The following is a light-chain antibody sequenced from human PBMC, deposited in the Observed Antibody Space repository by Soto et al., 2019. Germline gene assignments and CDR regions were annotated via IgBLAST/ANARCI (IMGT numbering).Light chain of an antibody. CDR3: QQYYNTPYT. V-gene: IGKV4-1*01. CDR2: WAS. CDR1: QSVLHSSKNENY. J-gene: IGKJ2*01. Sequence: DIVMTQSPDSLAVSLGERATINCKSSQSVLHSSKNENYLSWYQQKPGQPPKLLIYWASTRESGVPDRFSGSGSGTDFALTIYSLQAEDAAVYYCQQYYNTPYTFGQGTKLEIK.